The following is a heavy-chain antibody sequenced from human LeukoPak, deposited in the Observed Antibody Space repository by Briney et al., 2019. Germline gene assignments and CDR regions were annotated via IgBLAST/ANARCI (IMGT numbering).Heavy chain of an antibody. J-gene: IGHJ3*02. CDR1: GGSFSGYY. CDR2: INHRGGT. D-gene: IGHD6-19*01. CDR3: VRELAVARAAFDM. V-gene: IGHV4-34*01. Sequence: SETLSLTCAVFGGSFSGYYWSWIRQPPGRGLEWIGEINHRGGTNYNPSLKSRVSISVDTSKNQFSLNLRSVTAADTAVYYCVRELAVARAAFDMWGQGTMVTVFS.